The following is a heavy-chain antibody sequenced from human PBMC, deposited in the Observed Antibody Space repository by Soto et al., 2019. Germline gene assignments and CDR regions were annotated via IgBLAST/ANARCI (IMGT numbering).Heavy chain of an antibody. CDR2: ITSSSSTI. CDR1: GFTFSSYS. V-gene: IGHV3-48*01. CDR3: AKKPDGYGAHPYFDY. D-gene: IGHD5-18*01. J-gene: IGHJ4*02. Sequence: VGSLRLSCAASGFTFSSYSMNWVRQAPGKGLEWVSYITSSSSTIYYADSVKGRFTISRDNAQNSLYLQMNSLRAEDTAVYYCAKKPDGYGAHPYFDYWGQGTLVTVS.